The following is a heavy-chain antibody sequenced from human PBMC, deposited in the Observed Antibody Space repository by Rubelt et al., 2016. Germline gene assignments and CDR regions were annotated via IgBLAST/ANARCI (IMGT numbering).Heavy chain of an antibody. CDR1: GGSFSGYY. J-gene: IGHJ4*02. V-gene: IGHV4-34*01. D-gene: IGHD3-10*01. Sequence: QVQLQQWGAGLLKPSETLSLTCAVYGGSFSGYYWSWIRQPPGKGLEWIGEINHSGSTNYNPSPNSRVAISGDTSNNKFSLKLSSVTAAGTAVYYCAGLRRYGSGNNWGQGTLVTVSS. CDR2: INHSGST. CDR3: AGLRRYGSGNN.